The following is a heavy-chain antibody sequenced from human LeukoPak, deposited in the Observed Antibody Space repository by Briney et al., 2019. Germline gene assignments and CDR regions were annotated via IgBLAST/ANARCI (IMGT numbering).Heavy chain of an antibody. CDR3: ARGDPIYDFWSGGDY. Sequence: AGGSLRLSCAASGFTFNSYAFNWVRQAPGKGLEWVSYISSSSNVIYYTDSVKGRFTISRDNARNLLSLQMNSLRAEDTAVYYCARGDPIYDFWSGGDYWGQGSLVTVSS. CDR1: GFTFNSYA. D-gene: IGHD3-3*01. CDR2: ISSSSNVI. V-gene: IGHV3-48*01. J-gene: IGHJ4*02.